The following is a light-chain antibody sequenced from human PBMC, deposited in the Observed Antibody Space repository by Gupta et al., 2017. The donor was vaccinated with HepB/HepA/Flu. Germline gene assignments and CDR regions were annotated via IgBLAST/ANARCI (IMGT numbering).Light chain of an antibody. CDR2: AVN. Sequence: QSALTQPPSASGSPGQSVTISCTGTSSDVGGYNFVSWYQQHPGKAAKLMIYAVNKRPSGVPYRFSGSKSGNTASLTVSGLQAEDEADYYCSSFAGGNRVFGGGTKLTVI. V-gene: IGLV2-8*01. CDR3: SSFAGGNRV. CDR1: SSDVGGYNF. J-gene: IGLJ2*01.